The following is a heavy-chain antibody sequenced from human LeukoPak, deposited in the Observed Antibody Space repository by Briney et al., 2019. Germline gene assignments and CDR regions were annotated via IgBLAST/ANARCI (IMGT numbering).Heavy chain of an antibody. Sequence: GGSLRLSCAASGFTISSNYMSWVRQAPGRGLEWVSVIYSGGSTYYADSAKGRFTISRDNSKNTLYLQMNSLRAEDTAVYYCARDYRDDYGDYEAGFDYWGQGTLVTVSS. V-gene: IGHV3-66*01. J-gene: IGHJ4*02. D-gene: IGHD4-17*01. CDR3: ARDYRDDYGDYEAGFDY. CDR2: IYSGGST. CDR1: GFTISSNY.